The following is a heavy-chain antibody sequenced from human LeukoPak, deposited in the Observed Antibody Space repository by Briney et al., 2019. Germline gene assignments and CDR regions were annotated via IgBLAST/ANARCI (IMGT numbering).Heavy chain of an antibody. Sequence: GRSLRLSCAASGFTFSSYGMHWVRQAPGKGLEWVAVISYDGSNKYYADSVKGRFTISRDNSKNTLYLQMNSLRAEDTAVYYCAKGDKLELPFDYWGQGTLVTVSS. CDR2: ISYDGSNK. J-gene: IGHJ4*02. D-gene: IGHD1-7*01. CDR1: GFTFSSYG. CDR3: AKGDKLELPFDY. V-gene: IGHV3-30*18.